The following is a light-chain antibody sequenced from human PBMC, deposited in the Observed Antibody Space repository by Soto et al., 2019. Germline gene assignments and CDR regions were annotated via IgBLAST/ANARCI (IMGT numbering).Light chain of an antibody. V-gene: IGLV2-23*01. CDR3: CSFATSVTWV. CDR1: SSDVGSYKL. CDR2: EGN. Sequence: QSALTQPASVAGSPGQSITISCTGTSSDVGSYKLVSWYQQHPGKAPKLMISEGNKRTSGISNRFSGSKSGNTASLTISGLQAEDEADYYCCSFATSVTWVFGGGTKLTVL. J-gene: IGLJ3*02.